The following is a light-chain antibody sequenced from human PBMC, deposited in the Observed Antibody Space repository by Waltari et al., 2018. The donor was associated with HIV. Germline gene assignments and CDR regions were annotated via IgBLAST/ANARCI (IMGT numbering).Light chain of an antibody. J-gene: IGLJ1*01. V-gene: IGLV1-47*01. Sequence: QSVLTQPPSASGTPGQRVTISCSGANSAIGSNYVYWYQQLPGTAPKLLINRNNQRPSGVPDRFSGSKSGTSASLAISGLRSEDEADYYCAAWDVSLRGAYVFGTGTKVAVL. CDR2: RNN. CDR3: AAWDVSLRGAYV. CDR1: NSAIGSNY.